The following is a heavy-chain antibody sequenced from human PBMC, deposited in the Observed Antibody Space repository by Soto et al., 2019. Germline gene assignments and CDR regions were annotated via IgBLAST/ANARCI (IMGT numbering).Heavy chain of an antibody. CDR2: IYPGDSNT. J-gene: IGHJ6*02. V-gene: IGHV5-51*01. CDR3: ARQDPMSLYYYGIDV. D-gene: IGHD3-10*02. CDR1: GYSFTSFW. Sequence: GESLKISCIGSGYSFTSFWIAWVRQMPGKGLEWMGIIYPGDSNTRYSPSFQGQVTISADKSISTAYLQWSSLKASDTAVYYCARQDPMSLYYYGIDVWGQGTTVTVSS.